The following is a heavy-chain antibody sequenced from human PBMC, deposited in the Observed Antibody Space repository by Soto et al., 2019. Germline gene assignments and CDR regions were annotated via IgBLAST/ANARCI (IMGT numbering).Heavy chain of an antibody. CDR1: GYTFLDFY. CDR3: ARDKPFSAGY. CDR2: INPSGGGT. J-gene: IGHJ4*02. V-gene: IGHV1-46*01. Sequence: QVQLVQSGTEMKKPGASVKVSCKASGYTFLDFYIHWVRQAPGQGLEWMGFINPSGGGTTYAQQFQGRLTMTRDTSTSTVYMELISLRSEDTAIYYCARDKPFSAGYWGQGTLVT. D-gene: IGHD3-3*02.